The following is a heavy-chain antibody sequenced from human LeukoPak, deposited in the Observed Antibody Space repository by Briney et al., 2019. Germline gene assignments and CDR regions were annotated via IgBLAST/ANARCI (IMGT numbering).Heavy chain of an antibody. D-gene: IGHD2-21*02. Sequence: SETLSLTCTVSGGSISSGDYYWSWIRQPPGKGLEWIGYIYYSGSTSYNPSLKSRVTISVDTSKNHFSLKLTSVTAADTAVYYCAREVTAGTFDYWGQGTLVTVSS. CDR1: GGSISSGDYY. J-gene: IGHJ4*02. CDR3: AREVTAGTFDY. CDR2: IYYSGST. V-gene: IGHV4-61*03.